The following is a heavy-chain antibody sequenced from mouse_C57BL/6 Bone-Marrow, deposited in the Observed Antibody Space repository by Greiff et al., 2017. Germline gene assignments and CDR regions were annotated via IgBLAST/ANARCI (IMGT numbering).Heavy chain of an antibody. CDR2: INPSNGGT. V-gene: IGHV1-53*01. D-gene: IGHD1-1*01. J-gene: IGHJ2*01. CDR1: GYTFTSYW. Sequence: VQLQQPGTELVKPGASVKLSCKASGYTFTSYWIHWVKQRPGQGLEWIGNINPSNGGTNYNEKFKSKATLTVDKSSSTAYMQLSSLTSEDSAVYYCARGGPITTVVATDFDYWGQGTTLTVSS. CDR3: ARGGPITTVVATDFDY.